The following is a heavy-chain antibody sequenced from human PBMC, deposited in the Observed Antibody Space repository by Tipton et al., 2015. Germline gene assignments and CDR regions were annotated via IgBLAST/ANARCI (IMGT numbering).Heavy chain of an antibody. J-gene: IGHJ4*02. V-gene: IGHV4-61*01. Sequence: TPSLTCSVSGGSVRSGTSYWSWIRQPPGKGLEWIGYIYYSGSTKYSPSLKSRVTMSVGTSKNQFSLKLSSVTAADTAVYYCATGLFADSWGQGTLVTVSS. CDR1: GGSVRSGTSY. D-gene: IGHD3-22*01. CDR2: IYYSGST. CDR3: ATGLFADS.